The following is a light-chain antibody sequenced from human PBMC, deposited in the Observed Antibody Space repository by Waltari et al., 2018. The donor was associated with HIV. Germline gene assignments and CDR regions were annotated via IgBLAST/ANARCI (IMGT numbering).Light chain of an antibody. CDR3: QQYNSYSFT. V-gene: IGKV1-5*03. J-gene: IGKJ3*01. CDR2: KAS. Sequence: DIQMTQSPSTLSASLGDRVPITCRASQSISSWLAWYQQKPGKAPKLLIYKASSLESGVPSRFSGSRSGTEFTLTISSLQPDDFATYYCQQYNSYSFTFGPGTKVDIK. CDR1: QSISSW.